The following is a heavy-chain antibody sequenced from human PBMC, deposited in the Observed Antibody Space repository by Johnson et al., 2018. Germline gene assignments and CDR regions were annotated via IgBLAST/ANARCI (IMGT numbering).Heavy chain of an antibody. D-gene: IGHD1-26*01. J-gene: IGHJ6*02. V-gene: IGHV3-72*01. CDR3: ASSIGGFMDV. Sequence: VQLVQSGGGLVQPGGSXRLSCAASGFTFSDHYMDWVRQAPGTGLEWVGRTRNKANSYTTEYAASVKGRFTISRDDSRNSLSLQMNGLKTEEPAVYYCASSIGGFMDVWGQGTTVTVSS. CDR1: GFTFSDHY. CDR2: TRNKANSYTT.